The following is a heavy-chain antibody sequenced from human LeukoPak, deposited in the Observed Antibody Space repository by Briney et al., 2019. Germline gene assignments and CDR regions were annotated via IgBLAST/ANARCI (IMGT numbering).Heavy chain of an antibody. J-gene: IGHJ4*02. CDR2: ISSSGSTI. CDR3: ARTSPLGGFDY. Sequence: QAGGSLRLSCAASGFTFSSYEMNWVRQAPGKGLEWVSYISSSGSTIYYADSVKGRFTISRDNVKNSLYLQMNSLRAEDTAVYYCARTSPLGGFDYWGQGTLVTVSS. V-gene: IGHV3-48*03. D-gene: IGHD7-27*01. CDR1: GFTFSSYE.